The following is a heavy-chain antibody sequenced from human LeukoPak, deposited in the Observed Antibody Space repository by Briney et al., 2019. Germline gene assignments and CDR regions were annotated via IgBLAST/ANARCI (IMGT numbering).Heavy chain of an antibody. CDR3: ATGGDPLLWFGELAN. CDR1: GFTFSSYG. D-gene: IGHD3-10*01. Sequence: GGSLRLSCAASGFTFSSYGMHWVRQAPGKGLEWVAFIRYDGSNKYYADSVKGRFTISRDNSKNTLYLQMNSLRAEDTAVYYCATGGDPLLWFGELANWGQGTLVTVSS. J-gene: IGHJ4*02. CDR2: IRYDGSNK. V-gene: IGHV3-30*02.